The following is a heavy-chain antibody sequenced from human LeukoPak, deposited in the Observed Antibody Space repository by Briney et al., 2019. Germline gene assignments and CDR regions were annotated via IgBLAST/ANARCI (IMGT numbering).Heavy chain of an antibody. D-gene: IGHD3-22*01. Sequence: PGASLRLSCAASVFTFSSYAMSGVRQAPGKGLEWVSASSGSGGSTYSADSVKGRFTISRDNAKNTLYLQMNSLRAEDTAVYYCAREEKVVITPRYYGMDVWGQGTTVTVSS. CDR2: SSGSGGST. V-gene: IGHV3-23*01. J-gene: IGHJ6*02. CDR3: AREEKVVITPRYYGMDV. CDR1: VFTFSSYA.